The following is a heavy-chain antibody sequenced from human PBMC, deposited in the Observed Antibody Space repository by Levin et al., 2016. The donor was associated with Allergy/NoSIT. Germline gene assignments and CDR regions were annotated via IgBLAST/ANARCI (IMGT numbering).Heavy chain of an antibody. CDR3: ASTDSTEPLMVRGVIKDYYYYGMDV. CDR2: ISAYNGNT. CDR1: GGTFSSYG. Sequence: ASVKVSCKASGGTFSSYGISWVRQAPGQGLEWMGWISAYNGNTNYAQKLQGRVTMTTDTSTSTAYMELRSLRSDDTAVYYCASTDSTEPLMVRGVIKDYYYYGMDVWGQGTTVTVSS. V-gene: IGHV1-18*01. J-gene: IGHJ6*02. D-gene: IGHD3-10*01.